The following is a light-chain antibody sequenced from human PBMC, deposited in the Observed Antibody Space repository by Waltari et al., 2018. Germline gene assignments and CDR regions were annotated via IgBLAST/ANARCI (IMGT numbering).Light chain of an antibody. CDR2: DVN. V-gene: IGLV2-14*03. CDR1: SSGFGGYNY. Sequence: QSALTQPASVSGSPGQSITISCTGTSSGFGGYNYVSWYQHHPGKAPKLVIYDVNKRPSGVSDRCSGSKSGNTASLTISGLQTEDEADYYCTSYTSSSTYVFGIGTKVTVL. CDR3: TSYTSSSTYV. J-gene: IGLJ1*01.